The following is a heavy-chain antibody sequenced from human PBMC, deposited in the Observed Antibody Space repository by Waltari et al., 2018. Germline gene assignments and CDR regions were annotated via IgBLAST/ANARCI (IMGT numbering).Heavy chain of an antibody. J-gene: IGHJ5*02. Sequence: QLQLQESGPGLVKPSETLSLTCTVSGGSISSSSSYWGWIRQPPGKGLEWIGSIYYSGSTYYNPSLKSRVTISVDTSKNQFSLKLSSVTAADTAVYYCARELGYYDFWSGYLNWFDPWGQGTLVTVSS. CDR1: GGSISSSSSY. CDR2: IYYSGST. V-gene: IGHV4-39*07. CDR3: ARELGYYDFWSGYLNWFDP. D-gene: IGHD3-3*01.